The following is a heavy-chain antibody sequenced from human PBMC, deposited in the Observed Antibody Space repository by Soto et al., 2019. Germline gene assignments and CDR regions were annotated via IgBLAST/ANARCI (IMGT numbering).Heavy chain of an antibody. CDR1: GFTFSDYY. D-gene: IGHD1-26*01. CDR3: ARDYREIKFDY. Sequence: GGSLRLSCAASGFTFSDYYMSWLRQAPGKGLEWVSYISSSGSTIYYADSVKGRFTISRDNAKNSLYLQMNSLRAEDTAVYYCARDYREIKFDYWGQGTLVTVSS. CDR2: ISSSGSTI. J-gene: IGHJ4*02. V-gene: IGHV3-11*01.